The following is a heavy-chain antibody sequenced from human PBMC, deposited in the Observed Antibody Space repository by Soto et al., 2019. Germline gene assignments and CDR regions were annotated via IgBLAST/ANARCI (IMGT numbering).Heavy chain of an antibody. D-gene: IGHD1-26*01. J-gene: IGHJ4*02. V-gene: IGHV3-23*01. CDR1: GFSFSSYG. CDR2: ISVSGDAK. Sequence: EVHLLESGGGLVQPGESLRLSCVASGFSFSSYGMSWVRRAPGKGMEWASIISVSGDAKYYADSVKGRFTISRDNSKNTMYLQMDSLRAEDTAVYYCAKDFDSDETSHGPNDYWGQGTLVTVSS. CDR3: AKDFDSDETSHGPNDY.